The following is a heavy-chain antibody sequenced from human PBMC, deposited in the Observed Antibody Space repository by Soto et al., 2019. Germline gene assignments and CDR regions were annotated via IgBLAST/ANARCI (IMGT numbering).Heavy chain of an antibody. CDR1: GFTFSSYA. CDR3: AKEAHSSSWYNWDY. CDR2: ISGSGGST. J-gene: IGHJ4*02. V-gene: IGHV3-23*01. D-gene: IGHD6-13*01. Sequence: EVQLLESGGGLVQPGGSLRLSCAASGFTFSSYAMSWVRQAPGKGLEWVSAISGSGGSTYYADSVKGRFTISRDKSKNTVYVQMNSLIAVDTAVYDCAKEAHSSSWYNWDYWGQGSPVTVSS.